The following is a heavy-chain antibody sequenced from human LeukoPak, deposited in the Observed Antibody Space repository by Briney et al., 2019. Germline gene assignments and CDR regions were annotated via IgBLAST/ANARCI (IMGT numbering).Heavy chain of an antibody. CDR2: IIPILGIA. V-gene: IGHV1-69*02. CDR1: GGTFSSYT. CDR3: ARGSVTGYYYYYYGMDV. Sequence: ASVKVSCKASGGTFSSYTISWVRQAPGQGLEWMGRIIPILGIANYAQKFQGRVTITADKSTSTAYMELSSLRFEDTAVYYCARGSVTGYYYYYYGMDVWGQGTTVTVSS. D-gene: IGHD3-10*01. J-gene: IGHJ6*02.